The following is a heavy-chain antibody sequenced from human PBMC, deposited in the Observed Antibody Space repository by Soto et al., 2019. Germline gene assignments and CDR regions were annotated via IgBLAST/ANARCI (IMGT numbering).Heavy chain of an antibody. CDR3: AKEGASSWYVDEKDAFDI. Sequence: EVQLLESGGGLVQPGGSLRLSCAASGFTFSSYAMSWVRQAPGKGLEWVSAISGSGGSTYYADSVKGRFTISRDNSKNTLYLKMNSLRVEDTDVYYCAKEGASSWYVDEKDAFDIWGQGTMVTVSS. J-gene: IGHJ3*02. V-gene: IGHV3-23*01. CDR2: ISGSGGST. CDR1: GFTFSSYA. D-gene: IGHD6-13*01.